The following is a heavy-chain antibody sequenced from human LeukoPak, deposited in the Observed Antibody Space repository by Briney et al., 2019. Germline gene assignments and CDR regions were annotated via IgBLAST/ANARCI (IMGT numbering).Heavy chain of an antibody. J-gene: IGHJ4*02. V-gene: IGHV3-23*01. CDR2: IRGSGDDT. CDR1: DFIFGNLA. CDR3: AKGPHSSANYLFDF. D-gene: IGHD2-2*01. Sequence: GGPRSLPCAPSDFIFGNLALSGAPKAPGRGPEGFSLIRGSGDDTNYAESVRGRFTISRDNSKNTLYLLMKSLRVEDTAVYYCAKGPHSSANYLFDFWGQGTLVSVSS.